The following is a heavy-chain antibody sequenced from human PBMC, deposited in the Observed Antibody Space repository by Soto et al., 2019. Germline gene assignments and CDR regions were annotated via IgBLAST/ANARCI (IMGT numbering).Heavy chain of an antibody. CDR2: INAGNGNK. D-gene: IGHD6-13*01. J-gene: IGHJ2*01. CDR3: ARDLAAASSLWYFDL. CDR1: GYTFTSYA. V-gene: IGHV1-3*01. Sequence: QVQLVQSGAEVKKPGASVKVSCKASGYTFTSYAMHWVRQAPGQRLEGMGWINAGNGNKKYSQKFQGRVTITRDTSASTAYMQLSSLRSEDTAVYYCARDLAAASSLWYFDLWGRGTLVTVSS.